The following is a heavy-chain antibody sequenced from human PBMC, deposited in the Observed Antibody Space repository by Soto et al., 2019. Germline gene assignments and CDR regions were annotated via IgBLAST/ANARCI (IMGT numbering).Heavy chain of an antibody. D-gene: IGHD1-26*01. CDR2: INHDESSS. CDR1: GFTFSSYW. V-gene: IGHV3-74*01. Sequence: EVQLVESGGGLVQPGGSLRLSCAASGFTFSSYWMHWVRQAPGKGLVWVSRINHDESSSTYVDSVRGRFTISRDNAKNTLYLQRNSLRAEDTAVYYCARRGPLSGLAYLGQGTLVTVSS. J-gene: IGHJ4*02. CDR3: ARRGPLSGLAY.